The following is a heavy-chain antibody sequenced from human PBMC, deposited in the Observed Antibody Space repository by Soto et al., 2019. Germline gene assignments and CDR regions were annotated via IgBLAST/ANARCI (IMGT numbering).Heavy chain of an antibody. CDR2: VYHTGRT. V-gene: IGHV4-61*08. D-gene: IGHD3-3*01. J-gene: IGHJ4*02. Sequence: SETLSLTCTVSGGSFKSGGYSWSWIRQPPGKGLEWIGYVYHTGRTSYNPSLKSRVSISMDTSKNQFSLNLDSVTAADTAVYFCARDFAYFDSWGQGTLVTVS. CDR1: GGSFKSGGYS. CDR3: ARDFAYFDS.